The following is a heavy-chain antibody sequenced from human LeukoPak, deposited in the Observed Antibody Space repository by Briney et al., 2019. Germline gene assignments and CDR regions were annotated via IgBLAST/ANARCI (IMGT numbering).Heavy chain of an antibody. J-gene: IGHJ4*02. CDR2: INTGVRFA. CDR1: GFSLSAYE. Sequence: GGSLRLSCIGYGFSLSAYEFNWVRQAPGKGLEWISYINTGVRFAYYAGSVKGRFTILREDAKSAVHLEMNSLRAEDTAIYYCARETLNCGGDCFDYWGQGALVTVST. CDR3: ARETLNCGGDCFDY. D-gene: IGHD2-21*01. V-gene: IGHV3-48*03.